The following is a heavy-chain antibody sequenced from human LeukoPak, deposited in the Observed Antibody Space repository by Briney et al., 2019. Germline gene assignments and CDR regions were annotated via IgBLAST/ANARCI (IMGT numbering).Heavy chain of an antibody. CDR3: AKTPRQYCSSTSCPNHFDY. D-gene: IGHD2-2*01. V-gene: IGHV3-30*18. CDR2: ISYDGSNK. J-gene: IGHJ4*02. CDR1: GFTFSSYG. Sequence: GGSLRLSCAASGFTFSSYGMHWVRQAPGKGPEWVAVISYDGSNKYYADSVKGRFTISRDNSKNTLYLQMNSLRAEDTAVYYCAKTPRQYCSSTSCPNHFDYWGQGTLVTVSS.